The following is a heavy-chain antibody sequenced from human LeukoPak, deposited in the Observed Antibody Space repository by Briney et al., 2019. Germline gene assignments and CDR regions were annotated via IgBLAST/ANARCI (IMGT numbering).Heavy chain of an antibody. D-gene: IGHD3/OR15-3a*01. CDR1: GFTFGDTW. J-gene: IGHJ4*02. CDR2: IEQDGSEK. CDR3: ATSYDMGWLIGY. Sequence: GGSLRLSCAASGFTFGDTWMNWVRQVPGQGLEWVANIEQDGSEKFYVASVKGRFTISRDNGKSSLYLQMNSLRAEDTALYYCATSYDMGWLIGYWGQGTLVTVSS. V-gene: IGHV3-7*03.